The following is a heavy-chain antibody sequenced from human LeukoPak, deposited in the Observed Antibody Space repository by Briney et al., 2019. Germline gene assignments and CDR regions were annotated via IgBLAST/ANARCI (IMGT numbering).Heavy chain of an antibody. V-gene: IGHV3-23*01. CDR2: ISGSGGST. Sequence: GGSLRLSCAASGFTFSSYAVSWVRQAPGKGLEWVSAISGSGGSTYYADSVKGRFTISRDNSKNTLYLQMNSLRAEDTAVYYCAKDMMTDIVVVVAATIPDYWGQGTLVTVSS. CDR3: AKDMMTDIVVVVAATIPDY. CDR1: GFTFSSYA. D-gene: IGHD2-15*01. J-gene: IGHJ4*02.